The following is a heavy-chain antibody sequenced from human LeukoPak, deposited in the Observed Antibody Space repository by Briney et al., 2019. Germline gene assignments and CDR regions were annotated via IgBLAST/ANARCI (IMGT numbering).Heavy chain of an antibody. D-gene: IGHD4-17*01. CDR1: GGTFSSYA. J-gene: IGHJ4*02. V-gene: IGHV1-69*13. CDR3: ASYGDYEYYFDY. Sequence: SVKVSCKASGGTFSSYAISWVRQAPGQGREWMGGIIPIFGTANYAQKFQGRVTITADESTSTAYMELSSLRSEDTAVYYCASYGDYEYYFDYWGQGTLVTVSS. CDR2: IIPIFGTA.